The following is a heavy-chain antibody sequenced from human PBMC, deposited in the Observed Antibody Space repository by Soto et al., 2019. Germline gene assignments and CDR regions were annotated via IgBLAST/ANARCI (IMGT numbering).Heavy chain of an antibody. J-gene: IGHJ5*02. CDR1: GGTFSSYA. V-gene: IGHV1-69*13. CDR2: IIPIFGTA. Sequence: SVKVSCKASGGTFSSYAISWGRQAPGQGLEWMGGIIPIFGTANYAQKFRGRVTITADESTSTAYMELSSLRSEDTAVYYCARDQNGYSYGLIGNWFDPWGQGTLVTVSS. D-gene: IGHD5-18*01. CDR3: ARDQNGYSYGLIGNWFDP.